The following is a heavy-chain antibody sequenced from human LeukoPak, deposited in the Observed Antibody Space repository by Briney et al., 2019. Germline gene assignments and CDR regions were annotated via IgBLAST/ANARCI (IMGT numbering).Heavy chain of an antibody. D-gene: IGHD2-15*01. V-gene: IGHV6-1*01. J-gene: IGHJ4*02. CDR1: GDXVSSNSAA. CDR2: TYYRSKWYN. Sequence: SQTLSLTFAISGDXVSSNSAAWDWIRQSPSRGLEWLGITYYRSKWYNDYAESVKSRITINPDTSKNQFYLQLKSVTPEDTAVYYCARGQLGYCGGGDCYNFDYWGQGTLVTVSS. CDR3: ARGQLGYCGGGDCYNFDY.